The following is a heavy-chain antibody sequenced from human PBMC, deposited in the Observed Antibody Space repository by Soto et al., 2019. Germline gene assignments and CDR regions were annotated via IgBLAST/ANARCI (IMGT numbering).Heavy chain of an antibody. CDR2: ISYDGSNK. V-gene: IGHV3-30-3*01. CDR1: GFTFSSYA. J-gene: IGHJ6*02. D-gene: IGHD3-16*02. CDR3: ARVSDVWGSYRPLYYYYGMDV. Sequence: QVQLVESGGGVVQPGRSLRLSCAASGFTFSSYAMHWVRQAPGKGLEWVAVISYDGSNKYYADSVKGRFTISRDNSKNXLXLXKNSLRAEDTAVYYCARVSDVWGSYRPLYYYYGMDVWGQGTTVTVSS.